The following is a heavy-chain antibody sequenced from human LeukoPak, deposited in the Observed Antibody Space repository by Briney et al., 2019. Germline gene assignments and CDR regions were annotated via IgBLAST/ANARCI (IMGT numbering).Heavy chain of an antibody. V-gene: IGHV3-48*01. CDR1: GFAFSSYD. CDR2: ISSSDNTI. Sequence: GGALRLSCAAPGFAFSSYDMNWVRQAPGKGLEWISHISSSDNTIYYADSVKGRFTISRDNSKKTLYLQMNSLRAEDTAVYYCARVDPKAPGDYSWGRGTLVTVSS. J-gene: IGHJ4*02. CDR3: ARVDPKAPGDYS. D-gene: IGHD2-2*03.